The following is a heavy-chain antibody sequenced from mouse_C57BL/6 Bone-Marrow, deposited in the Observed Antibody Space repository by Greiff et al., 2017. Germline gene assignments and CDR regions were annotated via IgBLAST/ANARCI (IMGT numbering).Heavy chain of an antibody. CDR2: IDPSSGGT. Sequence: VQLKQPGAELVKPGASVKLSCKASGYTFTSYWITWVKQRPGRGLEWIGRIDPSSGGTKYNEKFKSKATLTVDKPSSTAYMQLSSLTSEDSAVYYCARLRGYFDVWGTGTTVTVSS. CDR1: GYTFTSYW. CDR3: ARLRGYFDV. V-gene: IGHV1-72*01. J-gene: IGHJ1*03.